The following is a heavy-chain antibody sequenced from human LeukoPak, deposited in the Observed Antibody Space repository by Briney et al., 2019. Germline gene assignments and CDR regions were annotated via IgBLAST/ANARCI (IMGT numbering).Heavy chain of an antibody. Sequence: ASVKVSCTASGYTFTSYGISWVRQAPGQGLEWMGWVSAYNGNTNYAQKFQGRVTMTTDTPTSTVYMELRSLRSDDTAVYYCGRHDGGSGWPWLGIDYWGQGTLVTVSS. CDR3: GRHDGGSGWPWLGIDY. J-gene: IGHJ4*02. CDR1: GYTFTSYG. D-gene: IGHD6-25*01. V-gene: IGHV1-18*01. CDR2: VSAYNGNT.